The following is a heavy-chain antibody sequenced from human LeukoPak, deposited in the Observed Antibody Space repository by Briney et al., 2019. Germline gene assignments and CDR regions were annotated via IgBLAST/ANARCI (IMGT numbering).Heavy chain of an antibody. D-gene: IGHD4-17*01. CDR1: GGSISSSSYY. V-gene: IGHV4-39*01. J-gene: IGHJ3*02. CDR2: IYYSGNT. CDR3: ARIPNTVVASDI. Sequence: SETLSLTCTVSGGSISSSSYYCARILQPPWKGLEWIGSIYYSGNTYYYPSLKSRVTISVDTSKNQFSLKLSSVTAADTAVYYCARIPNTVVASDIWGQGTMVTVSS.